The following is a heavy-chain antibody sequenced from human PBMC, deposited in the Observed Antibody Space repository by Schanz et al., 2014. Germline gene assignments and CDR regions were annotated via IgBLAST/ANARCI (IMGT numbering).Heavy chain of an antibody. Sequence: QVQLQESGPGLVKPSQTLSLTCTVSGGSISSGSYYWSWIRQPAGKGLEWIGRIYTSGRTYYSPSLKSRLTMSVDTSKNQFSLRLSSVTAADTAIYYCSRGECSSTSCHEVAPPDDWGQGTLVTVSS. J-gene: IGHJ4*02. CDR2: IYTSGRT. V-gene: IGHV4-61*02. CDR1: GGSISSGSYY. CDR3: SRGECSSTSCHEVAPPDD. D-gene: IGHD2-2*01.